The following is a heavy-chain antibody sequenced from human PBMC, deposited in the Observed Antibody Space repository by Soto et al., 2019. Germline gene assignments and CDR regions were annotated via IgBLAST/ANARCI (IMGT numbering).Heavy chain of an antibody. CDR1: GFTFSSYW. CDR2: IKQDGSEK. J-gene: IGHJ6*02. Sequence: PGGSLRLSCAASGFTFSSYWMSWVRQAPGKGLEWVANIKQDGSEKYYVDSVKGRFTISRDNAKNSLYLQMNSLRAEDTAVYYCARDQRGFYYCGMDVWGQGTTVTVSS. V-gene: IGHV3-7*01. CDR3: ARDQRGFYYCGMDV.